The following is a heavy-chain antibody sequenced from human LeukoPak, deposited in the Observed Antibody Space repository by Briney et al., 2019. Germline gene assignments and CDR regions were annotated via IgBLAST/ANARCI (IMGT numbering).Heavy chain of an antibody. D-gene: IGHD3-22*01. CDR2: IYYTGSS. CDR1: GGSIGSSDDY. V-gene: IGHV4-39*07. Sequence: SETLSLTCSVSGGSIGSSDDYWGFVRQTPGKGLEWMGSIYYTGSSHYNLSLKSRATVSVDTSKNQFSLKLTSVTAADTAVYYCTRAASSGPLFTYHMDVWGKGTTVTVSS. J-gene: IGHJ6*03. CDR3: TRAASSGPLFTYHMDV.